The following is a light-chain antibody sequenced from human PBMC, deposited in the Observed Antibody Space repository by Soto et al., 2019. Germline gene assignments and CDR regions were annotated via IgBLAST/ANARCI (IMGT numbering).Light chain of an antibody. CDR2: DVV. CDR1: GSDVGGFNS. J-gene: IGLJ1*01. Sequence: QSALTQPASVSGSPGQSITISCTGTGSDVGGFNSASWYQLRPATAPKLILYDVVDRPSGVSYRFSGSKSGNTASLTISGLQAADEADYFCSSYTSTRTNVFGSGTKLTVL. CDR3: SSYTSTRTNV. V-gene: IGLV2-14*03.